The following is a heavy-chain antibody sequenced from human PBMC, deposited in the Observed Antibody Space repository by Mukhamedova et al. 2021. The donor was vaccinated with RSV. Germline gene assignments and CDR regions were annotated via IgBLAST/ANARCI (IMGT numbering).Heavy chain of an antibody. D-gene: IGHD5-18*01. V-gene: IGHV4-59*01. Sequence: GGSISSYYWSWIRQPPGKGLEWIGYIYYSGDTDYNPSLKSRVTMSVDTSKNQFSLKLSSVTAADTAVYYCARTQWIRRWSHFDFW. CDR3: ARTQWIRRWSHFDF. CDR2: IYYSGDT. CDR1: GGSISSYY. J-gene: IGHJ4*01.